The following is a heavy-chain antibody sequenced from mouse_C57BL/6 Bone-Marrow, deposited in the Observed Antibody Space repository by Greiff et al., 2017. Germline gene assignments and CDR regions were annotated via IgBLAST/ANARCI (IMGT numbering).Heavy chain of an antibody. Sequence: EVKLMESGGDLVKPGGSLKLSCAASGFTFSSYGMSWVRQTPDKRLEWVATISSGGSYTYYPDSVKGRFTISRDNAKNPLYLHMSSLKSEDTAMYYCARHGDYYGSSYWYFDVWGTGTTVTVSS. CDR2: ISSGGSYT. CDR1: GFTFSSYG. D-gene: IGHD1-1*01. V-gene: IGHV5-6*01. CDR3: ARHGDYYGSSYWYFDV. J-gene: IGHJ1*03.